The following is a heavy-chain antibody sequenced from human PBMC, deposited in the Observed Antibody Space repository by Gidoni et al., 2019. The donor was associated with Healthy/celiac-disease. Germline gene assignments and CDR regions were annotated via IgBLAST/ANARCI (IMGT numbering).Heavy chain of an antibody. Sequence: AAPVKGRFTISRDDSKNTLYLQMNSLKTEDTAVYYCTTEPLDYEILTGYPRFDYWGQGTLVTVSS. CDR3: TTEPLDYEILTGYPRFDY. J-gene: IGHJ4*02. V-gene: IGHV3-15*01. D-gene: IGHD3-9*01.